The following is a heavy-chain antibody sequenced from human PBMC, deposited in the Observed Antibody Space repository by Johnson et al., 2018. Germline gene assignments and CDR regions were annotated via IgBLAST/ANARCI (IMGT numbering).Heavy chain of an antibody. J-gene: IGHJ6*03. V-gene: IGHV3-23*04. CDR1: GFTFSSYA. Sequence: EVQLVQSGGGLVQPGGSLRHSCAASGFTFSSYAMSWVRQAPGKGLEWVSAISGSGGSTYYADSVKGRFTISRDNSKNSLYLQMNSLRAEDTALYYCARVGAVAGYYMDVWGKGTTVTVSS. CDR2: ISGSGGST. D-gene: IGHD6-19*01. CDR3: ARVGAVAGYYMDV.